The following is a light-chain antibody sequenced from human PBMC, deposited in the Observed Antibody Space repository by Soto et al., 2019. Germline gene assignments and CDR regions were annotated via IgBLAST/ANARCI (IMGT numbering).Light chain of an antibody. CDR2: GAS. Sequence: EIVLTQSPGTLSLSPGEISTLSCRASQSVSSSSLAWYQQKPGQAPRLLIFGASSRATGIPDRFSGSGSGTDFTLTISRLEPEDFAVYYCQQYAGSSTFGQGTKVDI. CDR1: QSVSSSS. J-gene: IGKJ1*01. V-gene: IGKV3-20*01. CDR3: QQYAGSST.